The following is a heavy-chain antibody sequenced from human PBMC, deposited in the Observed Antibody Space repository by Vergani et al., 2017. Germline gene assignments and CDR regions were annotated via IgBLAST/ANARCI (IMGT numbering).Heavy chain of an antibody. CDR1: GGSVRTRIGYY. V-gene: IGHV4-61*10. D-gene: IGHD6-13*01. J-gene: IGHJ4*02. CDR3: ERGSRAEGGSGPDK. Sequence: QVQLEESGPGLVKPSETLSLTCTVSGGSVRTRIGYYWTWIRPPAGNTLEWIGENFSRGTTNYNHSFKNRVTMSGDTSKNQFSLNLNSVTAADTAVYYCERGSRAEGGSGPDKWGQGTLVTVSS. CDR2: NFSRGTT.